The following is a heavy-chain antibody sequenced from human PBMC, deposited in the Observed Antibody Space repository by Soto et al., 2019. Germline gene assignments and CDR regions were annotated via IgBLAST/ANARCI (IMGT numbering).Heavy chain of an antibody. V-gene: IGHV3-30-3*01. CDR3: ARDWAAIPDV. D-gene: IGHD2-2*01. Sequence: PGGSLRLSCTVSGFTFRSYGLHWVRQAPGKGLEWLTVISDDGAYKTYAQSVRGRFTVSRDDPKNPLYLQMDSLRPEDTAVYYCARDWAAIPDVWGQGTLVTVSS. J-gene: IGHJ4*02. CDR2: ISDDGAYK. CDR1: GFTFRSYG.